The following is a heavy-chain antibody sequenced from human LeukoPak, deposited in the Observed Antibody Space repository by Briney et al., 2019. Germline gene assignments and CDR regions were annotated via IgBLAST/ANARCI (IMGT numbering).Heavy chain of an antibody. CDR1: GGSISSSSYY. J-gene: IGHJ4*02. CDR3: ARDHNLITYYDFWSGYYTGRVFDY. V-gene: IGHV4-39*07. D-gene: IGHD3-3*01. CDR2: IYYSGST. Sequence: NTSETLSLTCTVSGGSISSSSYYWGWIRQPPGKGLEWIGSIYYSGSTYYNPSLKSRVTISVDTSKNQFSLKLSSVTAADTAVYYCARDHNLITYYDFWSGYYTGRVFDYWGQGTLVTVSS.